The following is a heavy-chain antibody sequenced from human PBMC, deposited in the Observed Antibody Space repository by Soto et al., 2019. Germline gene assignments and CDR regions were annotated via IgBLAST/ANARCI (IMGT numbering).Heavy chain of an antibody. J-gene: IGHJ3*02. CDR2: IYYTGST. V-gene: IGHV4-59*08. CDR1: GGSIRSYY. CDR3: ARHLLLYYYDSSGYYLRDAFDI. Sequence: LETLPHTCPVSGGSIRSYYWIWIRQPPGKGLEWIGYIYYTGSTNYNPSLKSRVTISVDTSKNQFSLKLSSVTAADTAVYYCARHLLLYYYDSSGYYLRDAFDIWGQGTIVTVSS. D-gene: IGHD3-22*01.